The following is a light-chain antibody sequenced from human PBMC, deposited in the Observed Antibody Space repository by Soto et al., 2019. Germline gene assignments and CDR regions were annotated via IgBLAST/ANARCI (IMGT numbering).Light chain of an antibody. CDR2: RNN. CDR3: AAWDDILSGVV. V-gene: IGLV1-47*01. CDR1: SSNIGSNY. J-gene: IGLJ2*01. Sequence: QSVLTQPPSASGTPGQRVTISCSGSSSNIGSNYVYWYQQLPGTAPKLLIYRNNQRPSGVPDRFSGSKSGTSASLAISGLRSEDEAAYYCAAWDDILSGVVFGGGTKVTVL.